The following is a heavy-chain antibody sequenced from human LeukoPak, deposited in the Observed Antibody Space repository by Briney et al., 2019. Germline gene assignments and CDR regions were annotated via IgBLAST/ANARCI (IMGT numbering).Heavy chain of an antibody. CDR1: GFTFGSYS. J-gene: IGHJ4*02. D-gene: IGHD3-3*01. Sequence: GGSLRLSCAASGFTFGSYSMTWVRQAPGKGLEWVSAISGSGGSTYYADSVKGRFTISRDNSKNTLYLQMNSLRAEDTAVYYCAKETQAERGYGIWSGYYLAYYFDYWGQGTLVTVSS. CDR2: ISGSGGST. V-gene: IGHV3-23*01. CDR3: AKETQAERGYGIWSGYYLAYYFDY.